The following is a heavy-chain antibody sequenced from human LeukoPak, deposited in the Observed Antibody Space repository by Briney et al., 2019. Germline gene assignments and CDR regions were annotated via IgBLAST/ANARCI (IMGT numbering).Heavy chain of an antibody. CDR2: ISAYNGNT. CDR1: GYTFTTYG. J-gene: IGHJ4*02. D-gene: IGHD3-22*01. V-gene: IGHV1-18*01. Sequence: ASVKVSCKASGYTFTTYGISWVRQAPGQGLEWMGWISAYNGNTKYSQKFQGRVTITRDASASTAYMELSSLRSEDTAVYYCAREAQPTYYYDSSGRIPLYWGQGTLVTVSS. CDR3: AREAQPTYYYDSSGRIPLY.